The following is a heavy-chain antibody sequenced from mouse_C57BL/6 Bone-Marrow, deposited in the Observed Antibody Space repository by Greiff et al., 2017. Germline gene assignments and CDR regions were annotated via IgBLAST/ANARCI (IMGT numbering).Heavy chain of an antibody. J-gene: IGHJ2*01. D-gene: IGHD1-1*01. CDR1: GYSFTGYY. CDR2: INPSTGGT. CDR3: AIFPYYYGDFDY. V-gene: IGHV1-42*01. Sequence: VQLQQSGPELVKPGASVKISCKASGYSFTGYYMNWVKQSPEKSLEWIGEINPSTGGTTYNQKFKAKATLTVDKSSSTAYMQLKSLTSEDSAVYDCAIFPYYYGDFDYWGQGTALTVSA.